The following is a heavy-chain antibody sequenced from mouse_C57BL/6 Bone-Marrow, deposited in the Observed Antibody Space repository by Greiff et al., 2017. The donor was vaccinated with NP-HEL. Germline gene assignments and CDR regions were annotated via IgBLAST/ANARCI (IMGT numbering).Heavy chain of an antibody. D-gene: IGHD1-1*01. V-gene: IGHV5-17*01. CDR3: ARPFDYYGSSYGWFAY. J-gene: IGHJ3*01. CDR1: GFTFSDYG. CDR2: ISSGSSTI. Sequence: EVMLVKSGGGLVKPGGSLKLSCAASGFTFSDYGMHWVRQAPEKGLEWVAYISSGSSTIYYADTVKGRFTISRDNAKNTLFLQMTSLRSEDTAMYYCARPFDYYGSSYGWFAYWGQGTLVTVSA.